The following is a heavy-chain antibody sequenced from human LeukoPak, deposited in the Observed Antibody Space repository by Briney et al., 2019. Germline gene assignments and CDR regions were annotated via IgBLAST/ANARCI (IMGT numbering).Heavy chain of an antibody. J-gene: IGHJ4*02. D-gene: IGHD3-9*01. Sequence: PGGSLRLSCAASGFTFSNYAMSWVRQAPGKGLEWVSAITGGGSGIYYADSMKIRFTISTDNSKNTLYLQINSLRAEDTAVYYCAKWGDYDVLTGYYVSDYWGQGTLVTVSS. V-gene: IGHV3-23*01. CDR2: ITGGGSGI. CDR3: AKWGDYDVLTGYYVSDY. CDR1: GFTFSNYA.